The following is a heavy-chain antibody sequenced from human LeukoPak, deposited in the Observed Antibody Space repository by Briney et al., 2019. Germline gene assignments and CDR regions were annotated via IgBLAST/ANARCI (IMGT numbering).Heavy chain of an antibody. V-gene: IGHV3-74*01. CDR3: ARVFQGGDGIAVADTLDF. CDR1: GFTFNNYW. Sequence: PGGSLRLSCAASGFTFNNYWMHWVRQAPGKGLVWVSRINRDGSSTDYADSVKGRLTISRDNAKNTLYLQMNSLRAEDTAVYYCARVFQGGDGIAVADTLDFWGQGTLVTVSS. CDR2: INRDGSST. J-gene: IGHJ4*02. D-gene: IGHD6-19*01.